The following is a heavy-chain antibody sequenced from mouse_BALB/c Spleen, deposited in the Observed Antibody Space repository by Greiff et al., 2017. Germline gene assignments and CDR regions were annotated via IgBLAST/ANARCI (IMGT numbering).Heavy chain of an antibody. J-gene: IGHJ4*01. CDR3: ARRTTVAHYYAMDY. CDR2: IYPGDGDT. CDR1: GYAFSSSW. Sequence: QVQLQQSGPELVKPGASVKISCKASGYAFSSSWMNWVKQRPGQGLEWIGRIYPGDGDTNYNGKFKGKATLTADKSSSTAYMQLSSLTSVDSAVYFCARRTTVAHYYAMDYWGQGTSVTVSS. V-gene: IGHV1-82*01. D-gene: IGHD1-1*01.